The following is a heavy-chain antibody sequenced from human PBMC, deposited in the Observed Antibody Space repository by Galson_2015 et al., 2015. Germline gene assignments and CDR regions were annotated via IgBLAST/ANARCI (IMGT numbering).Heavy chain of an antibody. CDR1: GFTFSSYA. Sequence: SLRLSCAASGFTFSSYAMSWVRQAPGKGLEWVSIIYSGGSTYYADSVKGRFAISRDNSKNTLDLQMNSLRAEDTAVYYCATVTKPLRYFDSWGQGTLVTVSS. CDR2: IYSGGST. D-gene: IGHD3-9*01. CDR3: ATVTKPLRYFDS. J-gene: IGHJ4*02. V-gene: IGHV3-53*01.